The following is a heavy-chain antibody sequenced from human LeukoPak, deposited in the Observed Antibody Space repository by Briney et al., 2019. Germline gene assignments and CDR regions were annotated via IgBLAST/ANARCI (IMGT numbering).Heavy chain of an antibody. CDR2: INTDTRGT. CDR1: GFXFTDYW. V-gene: IGHV3-74*01. D-gene: IGHD3-16*01. Sequence: GGSLRLSCAASGFXFTDYWIHWVRQVPGKGLVWVSIINTDTRGTYYADSVKGRFTISRDNAKSTLYLQMDSLRAEDTAVYYCARAGAYHFDNWGQGTLVTVSS. CDR3: ARAGAYHFDN. J-gene: IGHJ4*02.